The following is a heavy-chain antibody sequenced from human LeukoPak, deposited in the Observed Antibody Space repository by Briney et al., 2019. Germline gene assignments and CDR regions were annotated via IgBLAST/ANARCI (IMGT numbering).Heavy chain of an antibody. V-gene: IGHV3-48*01. CDR3: ARGLYYGSASPRLDY. Sequence: PPGGSLRLSCAASGFTFSHHNMNWVRQVPGKGLESVSYISSSGNTIYYADSVKGRFTISRDNAHGSLYLQMTSLRVEDTAIYYCARGLYYGSASPRLDYWGQGTLVTVSS. J-gene: IGHJ4*02. CDR2: ISSSGNTI. D-gene: IGHD3-10*01. CDR1: GFTFSHHN.